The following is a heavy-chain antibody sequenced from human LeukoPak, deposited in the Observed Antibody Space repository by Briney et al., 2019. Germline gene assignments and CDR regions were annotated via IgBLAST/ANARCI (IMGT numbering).Heavy chain of an antibody. CDR1: GFTFSNYN. V-gene: IGHV3-21*01. D-gene: IGHD2-15*01. CDR2: ISSSGSFI. CDR3: ARDRVVVAATIFYGAFDI. J-gene: IGHJ3*02. Sequence: GGSLRLSCAASGFTFSNYNINWVRQAPGKGLEWVSSISSSGSFIYYADSVKGRFTISRDNAKNSLFLQMNSLRAEDTAVYYCARDRVVVAATIFYGAFDIWGQGTMVTVSS.